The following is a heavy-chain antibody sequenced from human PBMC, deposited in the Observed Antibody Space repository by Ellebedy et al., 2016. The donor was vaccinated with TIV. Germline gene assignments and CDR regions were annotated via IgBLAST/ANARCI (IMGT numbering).Heavy chain of an antibody. V-gene: IGHV3-53*01. J-gene: IGHJ4*02. D-gene: IGHD6-13*01. CDR2: IYSGGDT. CDR3: ARDPPGIAASGPYK. CDR1: GFTFSSYD. Sequence: GESLKISCAASGFTFSSYDMHWVRQAPGKGLEWVSLIYSGGDTVYADSVKGRFTIYRDRSKNTLYLQMNILSAEDTAVDYCARDPPGIAASGPYKWGQGTLVTVSS.